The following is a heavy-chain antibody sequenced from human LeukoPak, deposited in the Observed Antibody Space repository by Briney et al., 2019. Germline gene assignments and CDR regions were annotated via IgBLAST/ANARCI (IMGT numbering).Heavy chain of an antibody. CDR2: IYYSGST. Sequence: SETLSLTCTVSGGSISSDYWSWIPQPPGKGVGWIGYIYYSGSTNYNPSLKSRVTISVDTSKNQFSLKLSSVTAADTAVYYCAGVTAILDWFDPWGQGTLVTVSS. J-gene: IGHJ5*02. V-gene: IGHV4-59*01. D-gene: IGHD2-21*02. CDR1: GGSISSDY. CDR3: AGVTAILDWFDP.